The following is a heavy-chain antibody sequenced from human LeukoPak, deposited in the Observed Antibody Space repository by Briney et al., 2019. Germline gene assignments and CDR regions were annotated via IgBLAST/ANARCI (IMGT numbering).Heavy chain of an antibody. CDR1: GESFSAYY. CDR2: INHRGDT. J-gene: IGHJ4*03. CDR3: ARGPTISETGYFDF. Sequence: SETLTLTCAVYGESFSAYYWSWIRQSPGKGLEWIAEINHRGDTNYNPSVKSRVTISIDTSKNQFSLKVRSLTAADTAVYYCARGPTISETGYFDFWGQGTLVTVSS. V-gene: IGHV4-34*01. D-gene: IGHD1-1*01.